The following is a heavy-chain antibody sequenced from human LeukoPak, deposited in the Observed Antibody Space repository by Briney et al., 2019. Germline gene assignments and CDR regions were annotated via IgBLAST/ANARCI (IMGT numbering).Heavy chain of an antibody. Sequence: GGSLRLSCAACGFTFSSYGMHGVRQAPGKGLEGVAVIWYDGSNKYYADSVKGRFTISRDNSKNTLYLQMNSLRAEDTAVYYCAKAYYYYYMDVWGKGTTVTVSS. J-gene: IGHJ6*03. V-gene: IGHV3-33*06. CDR2: IWYDGSNK. CDR3: AKAYYYYYMDV. CDR1: GFTFSSYG.